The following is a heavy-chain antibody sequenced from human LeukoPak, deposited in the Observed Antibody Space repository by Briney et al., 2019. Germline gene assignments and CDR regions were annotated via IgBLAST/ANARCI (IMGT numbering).Heavy chain of an antibody. V-gene: IGHV4-61*02. Sequence: SQTLSLTCTVSGDSISRGSYYWSWIRQPAGKGLEWIGSIYHSGSTYYNPSLKSRVTIAVETSKNQFSLKLSSVTAADKAVYYCARSCRILDIVATIRARLGGNGFDIWGQGTMVTVSS. D-gene: IGHD5-12*01. J-gene: IGHJ3*02. CDR2: IYHSGST. CDR1: GDSISRGSYY. CDR3: ARSCRILDIVATIRARLGGNGFDI.